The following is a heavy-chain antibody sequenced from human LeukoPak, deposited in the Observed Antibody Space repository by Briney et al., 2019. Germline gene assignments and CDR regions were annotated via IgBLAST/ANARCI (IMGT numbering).Heavy chain of an antibody. J-gene: IGHJ4*02. CDR1: GFTFSNYA. D-gene: IGHD3-22*01. CDR3: ARGRHYESGDYYYDN. Sequence: PGGSLRLSCAASGFTFSNYAMHWVRQAPGKGLEYISAIISNGRSTFYANSVKGRFTISRDDSKNTLYLQMGSLRAEDMAVYYCARGRHYESGDYYYDNWGQGTLVTVSS. CDR2: IISNGRST. V-gene: IGHV3-64*01.